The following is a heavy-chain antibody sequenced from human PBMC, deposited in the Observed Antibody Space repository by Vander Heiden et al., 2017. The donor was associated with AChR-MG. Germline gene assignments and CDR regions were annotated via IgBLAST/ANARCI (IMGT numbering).Heavy chain of an antibody. CDR1: GFTFSSSW. V-gene: IGHV3-7*01. Sequence: EVQLVESGGGLVQPGGSPRLSCAASGFTFSSSWMSWVRQAPGKGLEWVANIKPDGREKYYVDSLKGRFTISRDNAQNSLYLNMNSLRPEDTAVYYCAKNGRTFASCGQGTLVTGSS. J-gene: IGHJ5*01. CDR3: AKNGRTFAS. CDR2: IKPDGREK.